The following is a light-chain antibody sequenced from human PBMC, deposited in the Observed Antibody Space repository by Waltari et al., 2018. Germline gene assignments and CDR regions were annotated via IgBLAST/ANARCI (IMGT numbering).Light chain of an antibody. V-gene: IGLV2-8*01. CDR1: SSDVGGYNY. Sequence: QSALTQPPSASGSPGQSVTISCTGTSSDVGGYNYVSWYQQHPGKAPKLMIYEVSKRPSGVPDRFSGSKSGNTASLTVSGLQAEDEADYYCSSYAGSNIGFFGTGTKVTVL. CDR2: EVS. J-gene: IGLJ1*01. CDR3: SSYAGSNIGF.